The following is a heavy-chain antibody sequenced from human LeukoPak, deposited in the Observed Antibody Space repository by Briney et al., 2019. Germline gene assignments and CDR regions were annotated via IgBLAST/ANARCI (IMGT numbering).Heavy chain of an antibody. Sequence: ASVKVSCKASGYTFTSYYMHWVRQAPGQGLEWMGIINPSGGSTSYAQKFQGRVTMTRDTSTSTVYMELSSLRSEDTAVYYCARERGYYDSSGYYSGAPFDYWGQGTLVTVSS. CDR2: INPSGGST. J-gene: IGHJ4*02. CDR1: GYTFTSYY. D-gene: IGHD3-22*01. CDR3: ARERGYYDSSGYYSGAPFDY. V-gene: IGHV1-46*01.